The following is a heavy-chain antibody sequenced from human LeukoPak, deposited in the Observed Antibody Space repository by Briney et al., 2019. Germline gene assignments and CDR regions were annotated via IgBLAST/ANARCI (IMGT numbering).Heavy chain of an antibody. CDR1: GFTFSSYA. J-gene: IGHJ4*02. V-gene: IGHV3-23*01. CDR3: AKVLLFGHYYDSSGYYFTSFDY. Sequence: GGSLRLSCAASGFTFSSYAMSWVRQAPGKGLEWVSAISGSGGSTYYADSVKGRFTISRDNSKNTLCLQMNSLRAEDTAVYYCAKVLLFGHYYDSSGYYFTSFDYWGQGTLVTVSS. D-gene: IGHD3-22*01. CDR2: ISGSGGST.